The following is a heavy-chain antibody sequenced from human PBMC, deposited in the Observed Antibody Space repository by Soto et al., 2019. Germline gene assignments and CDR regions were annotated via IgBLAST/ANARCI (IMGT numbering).Heavy chain of an antibody. J-gene: IGHJ3*01. Sequence: PGGSLRLSCAASGFTFSHYAMNWVRLAPGKGLECVALIAYDGTNPYYSDSVKGRFTISRDNSKNTLYLQMNSLRSDDTALYYRARPRGSYTTSSSHALDVWDQATMSTV. CDR2: IAYDGTNP. CDR1: GFTFSHYA. V-gene: IGHV3-30-3*01. D-gene: IGHD2-2*01. CDR3: ARPRGSYTTSSSHALDV.